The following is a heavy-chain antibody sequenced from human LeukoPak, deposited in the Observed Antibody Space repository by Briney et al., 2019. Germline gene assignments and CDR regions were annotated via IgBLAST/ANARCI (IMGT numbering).Heavy chain of an antibody. CDR3: ARGGPYGSGSDAFDI. V-gene: IGHV1-18*01. CDR2: ISTYKVTT. D-gene: IGHD3-10*01. CDR1: GGTFSSYA. J-gene: IGHJ3*02. Sequence: ASVKVSCKASGGTFSSYAISWVRQAPGQGLEWMGWISTYKVTTNYAQKFQGRVTMTTDTSTSTAYLELRSLGSDDTAVYYCARGGPYGSGSDAFDIWGQGTMVTVSS.